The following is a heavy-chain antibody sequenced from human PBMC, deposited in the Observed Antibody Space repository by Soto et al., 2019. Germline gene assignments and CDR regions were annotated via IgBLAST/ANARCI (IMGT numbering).Heavy chain of an antibody. V-gene: IGHV3-23*01. CDR3: AKDAVYRDGLWLMDS. CDR2: VTGSGSLI. CDR1: GFTISTYA. Sequence: PGGSLRLSCAASGFTISTYAMTWVRQAPGKGLECVSGVTGSGSLIYYADSVKGRFTISKDNSKNTLYLQMSSLREEDTALYYCAKDAVYRDGLWLMDSWGQGTLVTVSS. J-gene: IGHJ5*02. D-gene: IGHD2-21*01.